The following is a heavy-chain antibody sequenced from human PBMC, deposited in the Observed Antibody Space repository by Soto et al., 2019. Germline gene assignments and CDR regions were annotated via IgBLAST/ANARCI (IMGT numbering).Heavy chain of an antibody. J-gene: IGHJ4*02. CDR3: ARDEYKDYYDSSGYCDY. CDR1: GFTFSSYG. Sequence: GGSLRLSCAASGFTFSSYGMHWVRQAPGKGLEWVAAIWYDGSNKYYADSVKGRFTISRDNSKNTLYLQMNSLRAEDTAVYYCARDEYKDYYDSSGYCDYWGQGTLVTVSS. D-gene: IGHD3-22*01. V-gene: IGHV3-33*01. CDR2: IWYDGSNK.